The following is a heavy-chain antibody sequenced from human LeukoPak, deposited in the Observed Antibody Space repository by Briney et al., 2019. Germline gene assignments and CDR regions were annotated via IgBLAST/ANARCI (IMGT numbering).Heavy chain of an antibody. V-gene: IGHV3-7*03. Sequence: GGSLRLSCAASGFTFNSYWMGWLRQAPGKGLDWVANIKHDGSEKYYLDSGNGRFTISRDNAKNSLYLQMNSLRAEDTAVYYCAKLDVITATQWYFDLWGRGTLVTVSS. D-gene: IGHD2-15*01. CDR1: GFTFNSYW. CDR3: AKLDVITATQWYFDL. CDR2: IKHDGSEK. J-gene: IGHJ2*01.